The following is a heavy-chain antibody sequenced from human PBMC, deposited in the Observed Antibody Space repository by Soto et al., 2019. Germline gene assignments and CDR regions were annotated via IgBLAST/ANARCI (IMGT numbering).Heavy chain of an antibody. CDR3: AHRVLRTVFGLVTTTAIYFDF. D-gene: IGHD3-3*01. V-gene: IGHV2-5*02. CDR1: GFSLTTSGVG. CDR2: IYWDDDK. J-gene: IGHJ4*02. Sequence: QITLNESGPTQVKPRQTLTLTCTFSGFSLTTSGVGVGWIRQSPGTAPEWLALIYWDDDKRYSPSLKSRLTITKDTSKNQVVLTMADLDPADTATYYCAHRVLRTVFGLVTTTAIYFDFCGQVTPVAVSS.